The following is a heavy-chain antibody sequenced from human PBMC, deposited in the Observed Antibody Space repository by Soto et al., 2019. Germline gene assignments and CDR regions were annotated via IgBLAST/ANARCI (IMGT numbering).Heavy chain of an antibody. V-gene: IGHV4-34*01. CDR2: INHSGST. Sequence: SETLSLTCAVYGGSFSGYYWSWIRQPPGKGLEWIGEINHSGSTNYNPSLKSRVTISVDTSKNQFSLKLSSVTAADTAVYYCVRGRAARPRGYYYYYYGMDVWGQGTTVTVSS. J-gene: IGHJ6*02. D-gene: IGHD6-6*01. CDR3: VRGRAARPRGYYYYYYGMDV. CDR1: GGSFSGYY.